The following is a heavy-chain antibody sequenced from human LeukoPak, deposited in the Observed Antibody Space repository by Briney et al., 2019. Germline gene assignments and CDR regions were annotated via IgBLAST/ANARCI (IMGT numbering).Heavy chain of an antibody. D-gene: IGHD1-26*01. CDR3: ATGIVGARVWFDP. J-gene: IGHJ5*02. V-gene: IGHV1-69*04. CDR2: IIPILGIA. Sequence: GASVKVSCKASGGTFSSYAISWVRQAPGQGLEWMGRIIPILGIANYAQKFQGRVTMTEDTSTDTAYMELSSLRSEDTAVYYCATGIVGARVWFDPWGQGTLVTVSS. CDR1: GGTFSSYA.